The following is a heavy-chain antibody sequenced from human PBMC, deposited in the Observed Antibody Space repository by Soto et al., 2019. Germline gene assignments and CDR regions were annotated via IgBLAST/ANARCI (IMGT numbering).Heavy chain of an antibody. V-gene: IGHV4-61*01. CDR2: IYYSGST. CDR3: ARWGHDSGSYYYYYYMDV. Sequence: SETLSLTCTVSGGSVSSGSYYWSWIRQPPGKGLEWIGYIYYSGSTNYNPSLKSRVTISVDTSKYQFSLKLSSVTAADTAVYYCARWGHDSGSYYYYYYMDVWGKGTTVTVSS. CDR1: GGSVSSGSYY. D-gene: IGHD1-26*01. J-gene: IGHJ6*03.